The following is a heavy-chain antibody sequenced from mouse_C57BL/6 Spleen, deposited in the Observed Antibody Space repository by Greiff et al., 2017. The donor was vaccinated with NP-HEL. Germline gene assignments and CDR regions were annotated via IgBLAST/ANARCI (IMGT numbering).Heavy chain of an antibody. CDR2: ISNGGGST. CDR1: GFTFSDYY. CDR3: ASRFYGSSRDWYFDV. J-gene: IGHJ1*03. V-gene: IGHV5-12*01. D-gene: IGHD1-1*01. Sequence: VQLKESGGGLVQPGGSLKLSCAASGFTFSDYYMYWVRQTPEKRLEWVAYISNGGGSTYYPDTVKGRFTISRDTAKNTLYLQMSRLKSEDTAMYYCASRFYGSSRDWYFDVWGTGTTVTVSS.